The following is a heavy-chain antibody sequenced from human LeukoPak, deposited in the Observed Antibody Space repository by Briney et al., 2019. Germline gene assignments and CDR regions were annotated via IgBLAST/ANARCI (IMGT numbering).Heavy chain of an antibody. D-gene: IGHD3-10*01. Sequence: ASVRVSCTASGYTFTSYCMHWVRQAPGQGLEWMGIINPSGGSTSYAQKVQGRVTMTRDKSTNTVYMELSSLRSEDTAVYYCERSHISMVRGVITHFDYWGQGTLVTVSS. CDR2: INPSGGST. CDR3: ERSHISMVRGVITHFDY. CDR1: GYTFTSYC. J-gene: IGHJ4*02. V-gene: IGHV1-46*01.